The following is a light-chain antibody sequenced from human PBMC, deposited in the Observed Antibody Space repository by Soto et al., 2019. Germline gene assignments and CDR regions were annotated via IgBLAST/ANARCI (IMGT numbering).Light chain of an antibody. J-gene: IGKJ1*01. CDR1: QSVGSN. CDR2: GAS. V-gene: IGKV3-15*01. CDR3: QQYNNWPPDRT. Sequence: EIVMTQSPATLSVSPGERATLSCRASQSVGSNLAWYQQKPGQAPRLLIYGASTRATGIPARFSGSWSGTEFTLTISSRQSEDFAIYFCQQYNNWPPDRTFGQGTKVEIK.